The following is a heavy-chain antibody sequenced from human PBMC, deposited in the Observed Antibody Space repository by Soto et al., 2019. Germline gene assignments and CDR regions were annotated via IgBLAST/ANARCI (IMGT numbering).Heavy chain of an antibody. V-gene: IGHV3-30*18. J-gene: IGHJ4*02. CDR2: ISHDGSDN. CDR1: GFTFRNYG. Sequence: QVQLVESGGGVVRPGRSLRLTCAASGFTFRNYGMHWVRQAPGKGLEWVAVISHDGSDNYYADSMKGRFIISRDNSENTLYLNMNSQTTEDTADYYRAKENQHPVHDYWGQGTLFTAAS. D-gene: IGHD2-21*01. CDR3: AKENQHPVHDY.